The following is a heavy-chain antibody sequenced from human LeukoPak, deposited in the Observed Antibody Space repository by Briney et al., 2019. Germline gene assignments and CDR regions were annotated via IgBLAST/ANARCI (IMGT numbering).Heavy chain of an antibody. D-gene: IGHD2-2*01. CDR2: IYTSGST. J-gene: IGHJ6*03. CDR1: GGSISAYY. V-gene: IGHV4-4*07. CDR3: ARGIYCSSTTCYYYHYYMDV. Sequence: KPSETLSLTCTVSGGSISAYYWSWIRQPAGKGLEWIGRIYTSGSTNYNPSLKSRVTMSLDTSKNQFSLKLSSVTAADTAVYYCARGIYCSSTTCYYYHYYMDVWGKGTTVTVSS.